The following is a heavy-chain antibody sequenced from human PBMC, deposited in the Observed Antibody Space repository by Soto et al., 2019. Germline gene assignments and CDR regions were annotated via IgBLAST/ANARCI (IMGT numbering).Heavy chain of an antibody. J-gene: IGHJ6*02. CDR3: ARGGLEMATRERYYYYGMDV. CDR2: INAGNGNT. D-gene: IGHD5-12*01. CDR1: GYTFTSYA. V-gene: IGHV1-3*01. Sequence: QVQLVQSGAEVKKPGASVKVSCKASGYTFTSYAMHWVRQAPGQRLEWMGWINAGNGNTKYSQKFQGRVTITRDTSASTAYMELSSLRSEDTAVYYCARGGLEMATRERYYYYGMDVWGQGTTVTVSS.